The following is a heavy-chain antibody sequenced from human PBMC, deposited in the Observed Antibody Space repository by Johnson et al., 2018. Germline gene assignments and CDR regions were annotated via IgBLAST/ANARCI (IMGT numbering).Heavy chain of an antibody. V-gene: IGHV1-69*02. J-gene: IGHJ6*03. CDR1: GGTFSSYT. D-gene: IGHD2-15*01. Sequence: QVQLVESGAEVKKPGSSVKVSCKASGGTFSSYTITWVRQAPGQGLEWMGRIIPMLDITNYAQKFQARVPITADKSTSPAYMELSTLGSEDTAVYYCARTECSGGTCYHAGMRGYYYYMDVWGKGTTVTVSS. CDR3: ARTECSGGTCYHAGMRGYYYYMDV. CDR2: IIPMLDIT.